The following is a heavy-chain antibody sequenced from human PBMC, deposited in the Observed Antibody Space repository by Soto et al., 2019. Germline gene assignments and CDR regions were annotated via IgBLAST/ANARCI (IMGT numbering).Heavy chain of an antibody. CDR3: AKGGFYNSAGDYSYYGMDV. CDR1: GFTFSSYA. CDR2: ISGSGGST. J-gene: IGHJ6*02. D-gene: IGHD1-1*01. V-gene: IGHV3-23*01. Sequence: PGGSLRLSCAASGFTFSSYAMSWVRQAPGKGLEWVSGISGSGGSTYYADSVKGQFTISRDNSKNTLYLQMNSLRAEDTAVYYCAKGGFYNSAGDYSYYGMDVWGQGTTVTVSS.